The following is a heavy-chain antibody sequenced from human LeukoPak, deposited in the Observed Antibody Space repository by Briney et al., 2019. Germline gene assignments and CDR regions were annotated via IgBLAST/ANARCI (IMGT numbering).Heavy chain of an antibody. J-gene: IGHJ4*02. CDR3: AREITVTRPFDY. CDR1: NGSISIYY. D-gene: IGHD4-17*01. CDR2: ISASGST. V-gene: IGHV4-4*07. Sequence: PSETLSLTCTVSNGSISIYYWSWVRQPAGKGPEWIGRISASGSTNYNPSLKSRVTMSVDTSKNQFSLKLSSVTAADTAVYYCAREITVTRPFDYWGQGTLVTVSS.